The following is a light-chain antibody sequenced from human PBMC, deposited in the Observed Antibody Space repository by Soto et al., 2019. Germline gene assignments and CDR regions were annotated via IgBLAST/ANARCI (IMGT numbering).Light chain of an antibody. J-gene: IGKJ1*01. CDR3: KQYNSYWT. Sequence: DIQMTQSPSTLSASLGDSVTITCRGSQSISSWLAWYQQKPGKAPKLLIYDASSLESGVPSRFSGSGSGTEFTLTIRSLQPDDFATYYCKQYNSYWTCGQGTKVDIK. CDR1: QSISSW. CDR2: DAS. V-gene: IGKV1-5*01.